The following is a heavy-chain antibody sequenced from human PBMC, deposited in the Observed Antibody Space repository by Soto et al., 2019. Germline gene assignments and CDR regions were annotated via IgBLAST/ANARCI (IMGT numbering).Heavy chain of an antibody. J-gene: IGHJ5*02. CDR3: ARGVNSGSSAWYTS. Sequence: ASVKVSCKVSGYTFTTYDINWVRQATGQGLEWMGWMNPTSGNTGYALKFQGRVTMTRDTSISTAYMELSSLTFEDTAVYYCARGVNSGSSAWYTSWGQGALVTVSS. V-gene: IGHV1-8*01. D-gene: IGHD6-19*01. CDR2: MNPTSGNT. CDR1: GYTFTTYD.